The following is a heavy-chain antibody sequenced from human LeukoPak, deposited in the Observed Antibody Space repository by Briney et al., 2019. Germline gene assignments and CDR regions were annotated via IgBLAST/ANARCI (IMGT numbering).Heavy chain of an antibody. V-gene: IGHV6-1*01. CDR3: ARVSSRAFDV. CDR1: GDSVSSYDAT. D-gene: IGHD6-6*01. J-gene: IGHJ3*01. Sequence: SQTLSLTCGISGDSVSSYDATWNWVRQSPSRGLEWLGRTYYRSKWGNDYAVSVKSRITINPDTSKNQFSLHLNSVTPEDTAVYYCARVSSRAFDVWGQGAMVTVSP. CDR2: TYYRSKWGN.